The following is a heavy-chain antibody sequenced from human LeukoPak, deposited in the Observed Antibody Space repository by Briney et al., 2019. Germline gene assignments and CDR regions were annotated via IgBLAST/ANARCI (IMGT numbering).Heavy chain of an antibody. CDR2: INHSGST. V-gene: IGHV4-34*01. CDR3: ARAVQGYDFWSGYYCLFDY. D-gene: IGHD3-3*01. Sequence: SEILSLTCAVYGGSFSGYYWSWIRQPPGKGLEWIGEINHSGSTNYNPSLKSRVTISVDTSKNQFSLKLSSVTAADTAVYYCARAVQGYDFWSGYYCLFDYWGQGTLVTVSS. J-gene: IGHJ4*02. CDR1: GGSFSGYY.